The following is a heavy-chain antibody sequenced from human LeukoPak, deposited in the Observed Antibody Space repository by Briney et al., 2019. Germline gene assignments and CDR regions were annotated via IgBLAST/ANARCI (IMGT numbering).Heavy chain of an antibody. D-gene: IGHD3-10*01. J-gene: IGHJ5*02. CDR1: GGSISSYY. V-gene: IGHV4-4*07. Sequence: SETLSLTCTVSGGSISSYYWCWIWQPPRNGMEWMGRIYTSGSTDEDPSLNSRVTMSVATSKIQFTLKLSSVTAADTAVYYCARDQAVLWFGELSEDWFDPWGQGTLVTVSS. CDR3: ARDQAVLWFGELSEDWFDP. CDR2: IYTSGST.